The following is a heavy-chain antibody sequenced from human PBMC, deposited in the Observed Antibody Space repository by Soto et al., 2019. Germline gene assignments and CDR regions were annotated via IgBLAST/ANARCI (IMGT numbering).Heavy chain of an antibody. CDR1: GGSISSGVYY. J-gene: IGHJ4*02. CDR3: ARHWAVGSSWYYFDY. D-gene: IGHD6-13*01. CDR2: IYYSGST. Sequence: TSETLSLTCTVSGGSISSGVYYWSWIRQPPGKGLEWIGYIYYSGSTNYNPSLKSRVTISVDTSKNQFSLKLSSVTAADTAVYYCARHWAVGSSWYYFDYWGQGTLVTVSS. V-gene: IGHV4-30-4*01.